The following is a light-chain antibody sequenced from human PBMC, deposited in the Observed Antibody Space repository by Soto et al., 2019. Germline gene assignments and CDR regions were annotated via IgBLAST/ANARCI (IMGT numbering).Light chain of an antibody. CDR3: QQYNSYPWT. CDR1: QSISIW. J-gene: IGKJ1*01. CDR2: KAS. V-gene: IGKV1-5*03. Sequence: DIQMTQSPSTLSASVGDRVTITCRASQSISIWLAWYQQKPGTAPKLLIYKASSLESGVPSRFSGSGSGTEFTLTISSLQPDDFATYYFQQYNSYPWTVGQGTKVEIK.